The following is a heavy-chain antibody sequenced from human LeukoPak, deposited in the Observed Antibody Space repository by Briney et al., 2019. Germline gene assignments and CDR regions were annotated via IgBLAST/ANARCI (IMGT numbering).Heavy chain of an antibody. Sequence: ASVKVSCNPSGYTFTGYYLHWLRQAPGQGLEWMGWINPNTGAIMFAEKFRGRVTMTRDTSISTGYMELRGLKSDDTAVYYCARDRVGSGWPRPYYFEFWGQGTPVTVSS. CDR1: GYTFTGYY. CDR2: INPNTGAI. D-gene: IGHD6-19*01. CDR3: ARDRVGSGWPRPYYFEF. J-gene: IGHJ4*02. V-gene: IGHV1-2*02.